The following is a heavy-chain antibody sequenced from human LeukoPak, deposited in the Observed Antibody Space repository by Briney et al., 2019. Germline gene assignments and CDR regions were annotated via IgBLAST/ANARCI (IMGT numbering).Heavy chain of an antibody. D-gene: IGHD6-6*01. CDR1: GYTFTGYY. Sequence: ASVTVSCKASGYTFTGYYIHWVRQAPGQGLEWMGWIYPYSGDTNYAQNFQGRVTMTRDTSISTAYTELSSLKSDDTAVYYCARDRNSGSSLDIWGQGTMLTDSS. CDR2: IYPYSGDT. CDR3: ARDRNSGSSLDI. J-gene: IGHJ3*02. V-gene: IGHV1-2*02.